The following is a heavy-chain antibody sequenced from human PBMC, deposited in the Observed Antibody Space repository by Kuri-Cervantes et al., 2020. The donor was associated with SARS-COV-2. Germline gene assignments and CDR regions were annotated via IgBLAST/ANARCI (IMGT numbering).Heavy chain of an antibody. CDR2: ISGSGGST. CDR3: VSDGNHWNFDY. V-gene: IGHV3-23*01. J-gene: IGHJ4*02. CDR1: GFTFSSYA. D-gene: IGHD5-18*01. Sequence: GGSLRLSCAVSGFTFSSYAMRWVRRAAGKGMEWVSAISGSGGSTYYADSGKGRFTISSDNSTNTLYLKMNSLGAEDTAVYYCVSDGNHWNFDYWGQGTLVTVSS.